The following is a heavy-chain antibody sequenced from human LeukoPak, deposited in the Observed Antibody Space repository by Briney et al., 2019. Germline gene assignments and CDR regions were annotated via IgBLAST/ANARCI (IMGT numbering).Heavy chain of an antibody. CDR1: GYTFTGYY. D-gene: IGHD6-13*01. CDR3: ARTDSAAGIFDY. CDR2: INPNSGGT. V-gene: IGHV1-2*02. Sequence: ASVKVSCKASGYTFTGYYMHWVRQAPGQGLEWMGWINPNSGGTNYAQKFQGRVTMTRDTSISTAYMGLSRLRSVDTAVYYCARTDSAAGIFDYWGQGTLVTVSS. J-gene: IGHJ4*02.